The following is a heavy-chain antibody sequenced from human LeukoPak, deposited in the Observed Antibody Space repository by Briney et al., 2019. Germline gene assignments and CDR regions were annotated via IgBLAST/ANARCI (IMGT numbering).Heavy chain of an antibody. V-gene: IGHV3-30-3*01. D-gene: IGHD3-22*01. CDR3: ARESTTLYYDSSGYSGH. J-gene: IGHJ4*02. Sequence: PGRSLRLSCAASGFTFSDYAMHWVRQAPGRGLEWVAVISYDGSNKYYADSVKGRFTISRDNSKNSLYLQMNSLRAEDTAVYYCARESTTLYYDSSGYSGHWGQGTLVTVSS. CDR2: ISYDGSNK. CDR1: GFTFSDYA.